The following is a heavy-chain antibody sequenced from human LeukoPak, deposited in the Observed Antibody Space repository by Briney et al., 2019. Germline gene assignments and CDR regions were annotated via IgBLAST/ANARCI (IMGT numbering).Heavy chain of an antibody. J-gene: IGHJ4*02. CDR3: ARWDGRRDGYNLGY. V-gene: IGHV1-2*06. CDR1: GYTFTGYY. CDR2: INPNSGVT. Sequence: GASVKVSCKASGYTFTGYYIHWVRQAPGQGLEWMGRINPNSGVTNSAQNFLGRVTMTRDTSISTAHMELNRLTSDDTAMYYCARWDGRRDGYNLGYWGQGTLVTVSS. D-gene: IGHD5-24*01.